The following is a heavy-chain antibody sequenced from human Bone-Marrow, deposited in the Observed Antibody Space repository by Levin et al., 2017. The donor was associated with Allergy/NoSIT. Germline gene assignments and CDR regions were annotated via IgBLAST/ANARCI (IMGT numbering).Heavy chain of an antibody. D-gene: IGHD6-6*01. CDR2: ISAYNGNT. CDR1: GYTFTSYG. J-gene: IGHJ4*02. Sequence: ASVKVSCKASGYTFTSYGISWVRQAPGQGLEWMGWISAYNGNTNYAQKLQGRVTMTTDTSTSTAYMELRSLRSDDTAVYYCARDPGRSIAARQDAYFDYWGQGTLVTVSS. CDR3: ARDPGRSIAARQDAYFDY. V-gene: IGHV1-18*01.